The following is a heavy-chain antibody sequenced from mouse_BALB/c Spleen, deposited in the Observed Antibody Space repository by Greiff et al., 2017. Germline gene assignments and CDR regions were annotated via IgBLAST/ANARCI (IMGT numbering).Heavy chain of an antibody. CDR3: ARSGDYFAY. Sequence: QVQLQQPGAELVKPGAPVKLSCKASGYTFTSYWMNWVKQRPGRGLEWIGRIDPSDSETHYNQKFKDKATLTVDKSSSTAYIQLSSLTSEDSAVYCCARSGDYFAYWGQGTLVTVSA. J-gene: IGHJ3*01. V-gene: IGHV1-69*02. CDR1: GYTFTSYW. D-gene: IGHD2-4*01. CDR2: IDPSDSET.